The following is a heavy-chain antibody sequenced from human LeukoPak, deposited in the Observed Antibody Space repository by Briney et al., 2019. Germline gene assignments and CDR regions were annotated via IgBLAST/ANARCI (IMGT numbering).Heavy chain of an antibody. J-gene: IGHJ4*02. CDR1: GGSISSSTYY. V-gene: IGHV4-39*07. D-gene: IGHD6-13*01. CDR2: IHYSGST. CDR3: ARDLAAAGYFDY. Sequence: SETLSLTCTVSGGSISSSTYYWGWIRQPPGKGLEWIGRIHYSGSTYYNSSLKSRVTMSVDTSKNQFSLKLSSVTAADTAAYYCARDLAAAGYFDYWGQGTLVTVSS.